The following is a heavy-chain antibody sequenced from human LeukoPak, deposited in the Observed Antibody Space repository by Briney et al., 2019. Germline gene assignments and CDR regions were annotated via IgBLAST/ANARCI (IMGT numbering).Heavy chain of an antibody. CDR1: GFTISTYW. D-gene: IGHD3-16*01. CDR2: ISTDGSIT. V-gene: IGHV3-74*01. Sequence: GGSLRLSCAASGFTISTYWMHWVRQAPGEGLVWDSRISTDGSITSYADSVKGRFTISRDNAKNTLHLQMNSLRAEDTAVYYCAGDRRPGGGEDHSPLLDSWDQGTLVTVSS. J-gene: IGHJ4*02. CDR3: AGDRRPGGGEDHSPLLDS.